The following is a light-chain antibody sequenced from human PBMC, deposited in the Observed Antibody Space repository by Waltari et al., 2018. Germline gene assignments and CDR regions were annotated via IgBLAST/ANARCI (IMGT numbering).Light chain of an antibody. CDR2: DFT. CDR1: SSDVGGYNY. V-gene: IGLV2-11*01. Sequence: QSALTQPRSVSESPGQSVTIPCTGTSSDVGGYNYISWYQHHPGKAPNLIIYDFTKRPSGVPDRFSASKSGNTASLTSSGLRAEDEADYYCSSYAGTYTGVFGGGTKLTVL. CDR3: SSYAGTYTGV. J-gene: IGLJ3*02.